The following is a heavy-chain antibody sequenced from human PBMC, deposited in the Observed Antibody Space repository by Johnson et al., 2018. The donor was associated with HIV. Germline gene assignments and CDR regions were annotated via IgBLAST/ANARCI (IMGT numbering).Heavy chain of an antibody. V-gene: IGHV3-30*04. J-gene: IGHJ3*02. CDR2: ISYDGSNK. Sequence: QEQLVESGGGVVQPGRSLRLSCAASGFTFSSYAMHWVRQAPGKGLEWVAVISYDGSNKYYADSVKGRFTISRDNAKNSLYLQMNSLRAEDTALYYCARVAAAAGRMTDAFDIWGQGTMVTVSS. D-gene: IGHD6-13*01. CDR3: ARVAAAAGRMTDAFDI. CDR1: GFTFSSYA.